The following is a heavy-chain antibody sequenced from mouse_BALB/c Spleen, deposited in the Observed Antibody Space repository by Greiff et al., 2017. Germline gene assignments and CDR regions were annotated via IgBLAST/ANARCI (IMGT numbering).Heavy chain of an antibody. CDR1: GFTFSSYG. V-gene: IGHV5-6*01. CDR2: ISSGGSYT. CDR3: ARHETPNYYGSRAMDD. Sequence: EVKLVESGGDLVKPGGSLKLSCAASGFTFSSYGMSWVRQTPDKRLEWVATISSGGSYTYYPDSVKGRFTISRDNAKNTLYLQMSSLKSEDTAMYYCARHETPNYYGSRAMDDWGQGTSVTVSS. D-gene: IGHD1-1*01. J-gene: IGHJ4*01.